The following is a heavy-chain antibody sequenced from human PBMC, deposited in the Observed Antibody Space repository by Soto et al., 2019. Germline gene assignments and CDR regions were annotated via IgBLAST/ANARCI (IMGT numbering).Heavy chain of an antibody. J-gene: IGHJ6*02. CDR2: ISGSGGST. D-gene: IGHD2-15*01. Sequence: PGGSLRLSCAASGFTFSSYAMSWVRQAPGKGLEWVSAISGSGGSTYYADSVKGRFTISRDNSKNTLYLQMNSLRAEDTAVYYCAKNQEYCSGGSCSSYYYYGMDVWGQGTTVTVSS. CDR3: AKNQEYCSGGSCSSYYYYGMDV. V-gene: IGHV3-23*01. CDR1: GFTFSSYA.